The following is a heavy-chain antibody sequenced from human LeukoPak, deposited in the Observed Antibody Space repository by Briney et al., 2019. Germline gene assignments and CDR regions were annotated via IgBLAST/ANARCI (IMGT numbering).Heavy chain of an antibody. V-gene: IGHV1-2*02. D-gene: IGHD3-10*01. CDR2: INPNSGGT. J-gene: IGHJ3*02. CDR3: TRAGKLMITMVRGALASKKGFDI. CDR1: GYTFIGYY. Sequence: ASVKVSCKASGYTFIGYYMHWVRQAPGQGLEWMGWINPNSGGTNYAQKFQGRVTMTRDTSISTAYMELSRLRSDDTAVYYCTRAGKLMITMVRGALASKKGFDIWGQGTMVAVSS.